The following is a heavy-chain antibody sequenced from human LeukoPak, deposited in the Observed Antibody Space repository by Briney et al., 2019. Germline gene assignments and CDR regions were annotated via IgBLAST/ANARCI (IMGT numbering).Heavy chain of an antibody. CDR3: ARVPYYYDSSGYPLWYFDY. J-gene: IGHJ4*02. CDR2: IYYSGST. D-gene: IGHD3-22*01. CDR1: GGSISSSSYY. Sequence: PSETLSLTCTVSGGSISSSSYYWGWIRQPPGKGLEWIGSIYYSGSTYYNPSLKSRVTISVDTSKNQFSLKLSSVTAADTAVYYCARVPYYYDSSGYPLWYFDYWGQGTLVTVSS. V-gene: IGHV4-39*07.